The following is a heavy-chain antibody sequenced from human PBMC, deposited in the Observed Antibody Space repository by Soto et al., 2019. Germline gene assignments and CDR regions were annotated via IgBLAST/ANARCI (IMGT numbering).Heavy chain of an antibody. D-gene: IGHD2-2*01. CDR3: ATLMYCSSTSCYSGAFDI. CDR1: GYTLTELS. V-gene: IGHV1-24*01. Sequence: QVQLVQSGAEVKKPGASVKVSCKVSGYTLTELSMHWVRQAPGKGLEWMGGFDPEDGETIYAQKFQGRVTMTEDTSTDTAYMELSSLRSEDTAVYYCATLMYCSSTSCYSGAFDIWGQGTMVTVSS. CDR2: FDPEDGET. J-gene: IGHJ3*02.